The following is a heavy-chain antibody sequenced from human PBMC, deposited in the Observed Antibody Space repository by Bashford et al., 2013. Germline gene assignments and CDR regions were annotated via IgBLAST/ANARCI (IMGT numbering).Heavy chain of an antibody. D-gene: IGHD2-2*01. Sequence: GGSLRLSCAASGITFRNYWIHWVRQAPGKGLVWVSRVQSDGTSTSFADSVKGRFTISRDNAKNSLYLQMNSLRAEDTALYYCAKRFCVVVPAAACYFDYWGQGTLVTVSS. V-gene: IGHV3-74*01. CDR2: VQSDGTST. J-gene: IGHJ4*02. CDR3: AKRFCVVVPAAACYFDY. CDR1: GITFRNYW.